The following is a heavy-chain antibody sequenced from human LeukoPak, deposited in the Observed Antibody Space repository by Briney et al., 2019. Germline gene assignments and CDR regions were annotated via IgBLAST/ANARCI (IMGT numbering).Heavy chain of an antibody. CDR3: ATLSSTFGVTGGFDY. D-gene: IGHD2-2*01. CDR1: GFTFSSYA. J-gene: IGHJ4*02. Sequence: GGSLRLSCAASGFTFSSYAMSWVRQAPGKGLEWVSAISGSGGSTYYADSVKGRFTISRDNSKNTLYLQMNSLRAEDTAVYYCATLSSTFGVTGGFDYWGQGTLVTVSS. CDR2: ISGSGGST. V-gene: IGHV3-23*01.